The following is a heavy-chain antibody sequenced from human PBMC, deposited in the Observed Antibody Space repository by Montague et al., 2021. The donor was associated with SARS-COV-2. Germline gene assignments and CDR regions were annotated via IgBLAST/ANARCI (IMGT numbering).Heavy chain of an antibody. CDR1: GGSIGTYY. CDR3: ARDNYGDWGYYGLDV. J-gene: IGHJ6*02. V-gene: IGHV4-59*01. D-gene: IGHD4-17*01. Sequence: SETLSLTCTVSGGSIGTYYWNWIRQSPGKGLEWLGYIYYTGSTKXSSSLKSRVTISMDTSRDQLSLRLKSVTAADTAVYYCARDNYGDWGYYGLDVWGQGTTVIVSS. CDR2: IYYTGST.